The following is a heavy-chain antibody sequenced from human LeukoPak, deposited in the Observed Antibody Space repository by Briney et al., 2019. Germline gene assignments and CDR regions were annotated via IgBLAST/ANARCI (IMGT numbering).Heavy chain of an antibody. D-gene: IGHD3-16*01. CDR2: ISGSGGST. Sequence: AGGSLRLSCAASGFTFSSYAMSWVRQAPGKGLEWVSAISGSGGSTYYADSVKGRFTISRDNAKTSFYLQMSSLRVGDTAVYYCARVGGVYGHHRYDYWGQGALVTVSS. CDR3: ARVGGVYGHHRYDY. V-gene: IGHV3-23*01. J-gene: IGHJ4*02. CDR1: GFTFSSYA.